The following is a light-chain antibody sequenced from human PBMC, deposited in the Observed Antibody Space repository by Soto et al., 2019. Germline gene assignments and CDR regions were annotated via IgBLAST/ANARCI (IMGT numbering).Light chain of an antibody. CDR2: GAS. V-gene: IGKV3-20*01. Sequence: EIGLIQSPVNLSVYIGYRVTLSCMASQSISSIYLTWYQQKPGQAPRLLIYGASSRHTGIPDRFSGSGSGTDFILTIINLDPDDFAIYLCQQYCHPPWTFGQGTKVDIK. J-gene: IGKJ1*01. CDR3: QQYCHPPWT. CDR1: QSISSIY.